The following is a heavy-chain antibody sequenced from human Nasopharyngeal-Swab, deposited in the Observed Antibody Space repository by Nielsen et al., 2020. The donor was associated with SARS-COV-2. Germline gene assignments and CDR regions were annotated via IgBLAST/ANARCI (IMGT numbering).Heavy chain of an antibody. V-gene: IGHV3-13*01. J-gene: IGHJ4*02. Sequence: GSTLRLSCAASGSTFSSYDMHWARKATGKGLEWVPAIGAAGDTYYPASVKGRFTISREKANNTLYLQMNRLRAGDTAVHYGAKAHFGSGWPLDYWGQGTLVTVSS. CDR3: AKAHFGSGWPLDY. CDR2: IGAAGDT. D-gene: IGHD6-19*01. CDR1: GSTFSSYD.